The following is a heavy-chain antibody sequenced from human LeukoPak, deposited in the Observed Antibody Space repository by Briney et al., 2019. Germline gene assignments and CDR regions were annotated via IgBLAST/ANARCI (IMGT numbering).Heavy chain of an antibody. J-gene: IGHJ6*02. CDR1: GFTFSSYG. V-gene: IGHV3-33*06. CDR3: AKSAGTALYYNMDV. D-gene: IGHD1-7*01. Sequence: GGSLRLSCAASGFTFSSYGMHWVRQAPGKGLEWVAVIWYDGSNKYYADSVKGRFTISRDNSKNALYLQMNTLRAEDTAIYYCAKSAGTALYYNMDVWGQGTTVTVSS. CDR2: IWYDGSNK.